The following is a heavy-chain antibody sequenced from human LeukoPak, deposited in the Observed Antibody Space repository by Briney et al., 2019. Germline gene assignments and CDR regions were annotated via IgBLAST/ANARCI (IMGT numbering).Heavy chain of an antibody. CDR1: GFTFSSYA. Sequence: PGGSLRLSCAASGFTFSSYAMHWVRQAPGKGLEWAAVISYDGSNKYYADSVKGRFTTSRDNAKNSLYLQMNSLRAEDTAVYYCARGIDDFWSGYYFDYWGQGTLVTVSS. J-gene: IGHJ4*02. V-gene: IGHV3-30*04. CDR3: ARGIDDFWSGYYFDY. CDR2: ISYDGSNK. D-gene: IGHD3-3*01.